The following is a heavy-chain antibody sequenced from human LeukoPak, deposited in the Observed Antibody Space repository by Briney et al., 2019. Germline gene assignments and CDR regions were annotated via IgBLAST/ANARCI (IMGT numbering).Heavy chain of an antibody. V-gene: IGHV6-1*01. D-gene: IGHD1-26*01. CDR2: IYYRSKWYN. Sequence: SQTLSLTCAISGDSVSSNSAGWNWIRQSPSRGLEWLGRIYYRSKWYNDYAVSLRSRISINPDTSKNHFSLQLNSVTPEDTAVYYCARSLVVGATYPYHWGQGTLVTVSS. CDR3: ARSLVVGATYPYH. CDR1: GDSVSSNSAG. J-gene: IGHJ5*02.